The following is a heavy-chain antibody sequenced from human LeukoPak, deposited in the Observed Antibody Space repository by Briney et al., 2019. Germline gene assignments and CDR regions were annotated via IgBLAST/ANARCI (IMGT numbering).Heavy chain of an antibody. CDR1: GYTLTELS. CDR3: ATFDILSSITIFGVVRKDAEYFQH. D-gene: IGHD3-3*01. Sequence: GASVKVSCKVSGYTLTELSMHWVRQAPGKGLEWMGGVDPEDGETIYAQKFQGRVTMTEDTSTDTAYMELSSLRSEDTAVYYCATFDILSSITIFGVVRKDAEYFQHWGQGTLVTVSS. CDR2: VDPEDGET. V-gene: IGHV1-24*01. J-gene: IGHJ1*01.